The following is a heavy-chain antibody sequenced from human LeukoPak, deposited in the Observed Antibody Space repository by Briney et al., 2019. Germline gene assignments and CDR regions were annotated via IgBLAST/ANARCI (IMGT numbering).Heavy chain of an antibody. Sequence: QPGGSLRLSCAASGFTFSSYAMSWVRQAPGKGLEWVSAISGSGGSTYYADSVKGRFTISRDNSKNTLYLQMNSLRAEDTAVYYCAKQLSMITFGGVRRIDAFDIWGQGTMVTVSS. CDR2: ISGSGGST. CDR3: AKQLSMITFGGVRRIDAFDI. D-gene: IGHD3-16*01. V-gene: IGHV3-23*01. J-gene: IGHJ3*02. CDR1: GFTFSSYA.